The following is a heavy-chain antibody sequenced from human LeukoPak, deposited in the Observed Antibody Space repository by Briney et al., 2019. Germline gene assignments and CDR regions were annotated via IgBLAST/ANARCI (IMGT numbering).Heavy chain of an antibody. V-gene: IGHV4-59*01. CDR2: SYYTGST. CDR3: VRVWNRDQLLCDY. CDR1: GTSIRSFY. Sequence: SETLSLTCTFSGTSIRSFYWSWIRQPPGKGLEWIGYSYYTGSTNYNPSLKSRVTISVDTSKNQVSLKLTAVTTADTAVYYCVRVWNRDQLLCDYWGQGTLVTVSS. D-gene: IGHD2-2*01. J-gene: IGHJ4*02.